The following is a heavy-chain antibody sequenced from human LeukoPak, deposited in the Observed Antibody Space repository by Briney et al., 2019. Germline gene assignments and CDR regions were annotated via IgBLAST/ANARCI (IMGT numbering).Heavy chain of an antibody. CDR2: IYTSGST. CDR3: ARDSVVVPAATSYYYYYMDV. D-gene: IGHD2-2*01. Sequence: SETHSLTCTVSGGSISSYYWSWIRQPAGKGLEWIGRIYTSGSTNYNPSLKSRVTISVDKSKNQFSLKLSSVTAADTAVYYCARDSVVVPAATSYYYYYMDVWGKGTTVTVSS. V-gene: IGHV4-4*07. J-gene: IGHJ6*03. CDR1: GGSISSYY.